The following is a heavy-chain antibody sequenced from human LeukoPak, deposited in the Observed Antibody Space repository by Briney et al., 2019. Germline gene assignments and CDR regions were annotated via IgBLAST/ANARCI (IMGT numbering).Heavy chain of an antibody. CDR2: IWYDGSNK. CDR1: GFTFSSYG. J-gene: IGHJ5*02. Sequence: PGGSLRLSCAAPGFTFSSYGMRWVRQAPGKGLEWVAVIWYDGSNKYYADSVKGRFTISRDNSKNTLYLQMNSLRAEDTAVYYCASNAGVAAAFNWFDPWGQGTLVTVSS. D-gene: IGHD6-13*01. CDR3: ASNAGVAAAFNWFDP. V-gene: IGHV3-33*01.